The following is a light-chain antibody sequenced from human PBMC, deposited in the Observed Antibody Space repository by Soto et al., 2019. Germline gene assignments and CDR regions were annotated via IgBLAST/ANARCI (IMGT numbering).Light chain of an antibody. CDR2: GAS. V-gene: IGKV1-12*01. Sequence: DIQMTHSPSTLSASLGYIFTIAFRAIQSISTWLSWYQQKPGKAPTLLIHGASSLQSGVPPRYSGSGYGTDFTLTISSLQPEDFATYYCQQANSFPTTFGQGTRLEIK. CDR1: QSISTW. J-gene: IGKJ5*01. CDR3: QQANSFPTT.